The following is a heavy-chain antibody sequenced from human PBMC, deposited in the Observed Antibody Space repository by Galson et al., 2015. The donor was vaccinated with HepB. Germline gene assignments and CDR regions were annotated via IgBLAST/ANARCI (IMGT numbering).Heavy chain of an antibody. J-gene: IGHJ4*02. CDR2: ISSDGSTM. D-gene: IGHD3-10*01. CDR3: ARSPFRNYYGSGTYFDF. CDR1: GFTFSDYS. Sequence: SLRLSCAASGFTFSDYSMNWVRLAPGKGLGWISYISSDGSTMYYADSVKGRFTISRDSAENSLYLQMNSLRVDDTAIYYCARSPFRNYYGSGTYFDFWGQGTQVAVSS. V-gene: IGHV3-48*03.